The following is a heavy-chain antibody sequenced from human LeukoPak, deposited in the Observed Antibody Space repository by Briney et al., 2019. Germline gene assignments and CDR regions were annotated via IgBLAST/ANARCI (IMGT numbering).Heavy chain of an antibody. CDR3: ARDLGVDSSMISFDY. CDR1: GYTFTGYY. CDR2: INPNSGGT. D-gene: IGHD3/OR15-3a*01. J-gene: IGHJ4*02. Sequence: ASVKVSCTASGYTFTGYYMHWVRQAPGQGLEWMGWINPNSGGTNYAQKFQGRVTMTRDTSISTAYMELSRLRSDDTAVYYCARDLGVDSSMISFDYWGQGTVVTVSS. V-gene: IGHV1-2*02.